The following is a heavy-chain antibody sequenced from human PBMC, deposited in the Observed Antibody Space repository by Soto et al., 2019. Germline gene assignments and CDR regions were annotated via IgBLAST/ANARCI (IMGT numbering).Heavy chain of an antibody. D-gene: IGHD2-8*02. Sequence: QVQLVQSGAEVKNPGASMMVSCRASGFSFSNFEIHWVRQAPGQGLEMVGRRNLETAATGFAQRFQGRAAMTRNTSTSLVNMEVSGLKVEDTAIYYCARGRGGGAGGMLDYWGQGTPVTVSS. CDR1: GFSFSNFE. CDR2: RNLETAAT. V-gene: IGHV1-8*01. CDR3: ARGRGGGAGGMLDY. J-gene: IGHJ4*02.